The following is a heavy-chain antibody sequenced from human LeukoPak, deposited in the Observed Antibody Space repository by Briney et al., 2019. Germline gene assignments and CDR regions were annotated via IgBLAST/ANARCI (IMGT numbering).Heavy chain of an antibody. V-gene: IGHV4-34*01. CDR1: GGSFSGYY. CDR3: AREALARGFDY. Sequence: SETLSLTCAVYGGSFSGYYWSWIRQPPGKGLEWIGEINHSGSTDYNPSLKSRVTISVDTSKNQFSLKLSSVTAADTAVYYCAREALARGFDYWGQGTLVTVSS. D-gene: IGHD3-3*02. J-gene: IGHJ4*02. CDR2: INHSGST.